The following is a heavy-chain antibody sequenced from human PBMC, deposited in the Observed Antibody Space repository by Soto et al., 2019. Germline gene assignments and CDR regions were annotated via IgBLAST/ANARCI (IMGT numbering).Heavy chain of an antibody. CDR2: FDPEDGET. CDR3: ARNGIITMLVDHFDY. J-gene: IGHJ4*02. Sequence: ASVKVSCKVSGYTLTELSMHWVRQAPGKGLEWMGGFDPEDGETIYAQKFQGRVTMTEDTSTDTAYMELSSLRSEDTAVYYCARNGIITMLVDHFDYWGQGTLVTVSS. D-gene: IGHD3-22*01. V-gene: IGHV1-24*01. CDR1: GYTLTELS.